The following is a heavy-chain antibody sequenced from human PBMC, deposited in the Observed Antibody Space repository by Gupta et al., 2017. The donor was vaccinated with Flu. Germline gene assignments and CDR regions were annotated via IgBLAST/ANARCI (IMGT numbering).Heavy chain of an antibody. CDR1: GYKFSEKH. CDR2: LNGAGMT. J-gene: IGHJ5*02. V-gene: IGHV3-53*01. D-gene: IGHD3-10*01. Sequence: VSGYKFSEKHMSWVRQAAGKGLEWVSFLNGAGMTDYAESVKGRFTVSRDNSKNKLYRQMNSLRADDTAVYYCLGYGSGSSWCQGTQVTVS. CDR3: LGYGSGSS.